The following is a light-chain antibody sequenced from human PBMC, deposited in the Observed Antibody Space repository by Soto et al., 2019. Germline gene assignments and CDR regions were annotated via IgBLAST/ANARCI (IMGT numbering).Light chain of an antibody. J-gene: IGKJ5*01. CDR2: KAS. CDR3: QQYGSSPPSST. Sequence: DLQMTQSPSTLSGSVGDRVTITCRARQTISSWLAWYQQKPGKAPNLLIYKASTLKSGVPSRFSGSVSGTEFTLTISSLQPDEFAGYYCQQYGSSPPSSTFGQGTRLEIK. V-gene: IGKV1-5*03. CDR1: QTISSW.